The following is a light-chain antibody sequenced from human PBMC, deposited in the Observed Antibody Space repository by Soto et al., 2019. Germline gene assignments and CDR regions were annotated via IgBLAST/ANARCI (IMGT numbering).Light chain of an antibody. J-gene: IGLJ1*01. CDR1: SSDVGGSNY. CDR3: SSYTSSSTLYV. V-gene: IGLV2-14*01. Sequence: QSALTQPASVSGSPGQSITISCIGTSSDVGGSNYVSWYQQHPGKAPKLMIYDVSNRPSGVSNRFSGSKSGNTASLTISGLQAEDEADYYCSSYTSSSTLYVFGTGTKLTVL. CDR2: DVS.